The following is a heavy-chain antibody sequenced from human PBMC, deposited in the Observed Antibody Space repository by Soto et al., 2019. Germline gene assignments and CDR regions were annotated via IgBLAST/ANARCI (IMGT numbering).Heavy chain of an antibody. J-gene: IGHJ4*01. CDR3: AILRPSNNPYGSGSYYSV. V-gene: IGHV3-11*01. CDR2: ISSSGSTI. D-gene: IGHD3-10*01. Sequence: GGSLRLSCAASGFTFSDYYMSWIRQAPGKGLEWVSYISSSGSTIYYADSVKGRFTISRDNAKNSLYLQMNSLRAEDTAVYYCAILRPSNNPYGSGSYYSVWGHGTLVTVSS. CDR1: GFTFSDYY.